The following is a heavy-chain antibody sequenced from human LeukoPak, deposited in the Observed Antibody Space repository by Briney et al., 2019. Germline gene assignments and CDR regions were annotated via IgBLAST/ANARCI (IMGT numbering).Heavy chain of an antibody. Sequence: ASVKVPCKASGYTFTGYYMHWVRQAPGQGLEWMGWINPNSGGTNYAQKFQGRVTMTRDTSISTAYMELSRLRSDDTAVYYCASAPWENYYYMDVWGKGTTVTISS. V-gene: IGHV1-2*02. CDR2: INPNSGGT. J-gene: IGHJ6*03. CDR3: ASAPWENYYYMDV. CDR1: GYTFTGYY. D-gene: IGHD1-26*01.